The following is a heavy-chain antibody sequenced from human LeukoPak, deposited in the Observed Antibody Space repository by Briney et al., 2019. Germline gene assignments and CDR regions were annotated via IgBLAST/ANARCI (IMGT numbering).Heavy chain of an antibody. CDR3: ARLTALAGHRGAFDI. CDR2: IYYNGNT. J-gene: IGHJ3*02. CDR1: GGPIGGHTFY. V-gene: IGHV4-39*01. D-gene: IGHD6-19*01. Sequence: PSEILSLTCNVSGGPIGGHTFYWDWIRQPPGKGLEWIATIYYNGNTFYNPSLRSRVAISIDMSKSQFSLHLSSVTAADTAVYYCARLTALAGHRGAFDIWGPGTLVTVSS.